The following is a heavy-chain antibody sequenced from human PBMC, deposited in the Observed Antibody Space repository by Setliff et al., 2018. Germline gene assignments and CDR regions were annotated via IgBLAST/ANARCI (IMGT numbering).Heavy chain of an antibody. V-gene: IGHV4-31*11. D-gene: IGHD5-12*01. CDR3: ARGGYSRGPPVYYFDY. CDR2: IYYSGST. CDR1: GYSISSGYY. Sequence: KPSETLSLTCAVSGYSISSGYYWGWIRQPPGKGLEWIGYIYYSGSTYYNPSLKSRVTISVDTSKNQFSLKLSSVTAADTAVYYCARGGYSRGPPVYYFDYWGQGTLVTVSS. J-gene: IGHJ4*02.